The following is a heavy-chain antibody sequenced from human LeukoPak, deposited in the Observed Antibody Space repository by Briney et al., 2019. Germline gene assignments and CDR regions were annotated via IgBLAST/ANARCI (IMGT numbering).Heavy chain of an antibody. CDR2: INHSGST. CDR3: ARAPERWYSYGSYTYYYMDV. CDR1: GGSFSGYY. V-gene: IGHV4-34*01. J-gene: IGHJ6*03. D-gene: IGHD5-18*01. Sequence: SETLSLTCAVYGGSFSGYYWSWIRQPPGKGLEWIGEINHSGSTNYNPSLKSRVTISVDTSKNQFSLKLSSVTAADTTVYYCARAPERWYSYGSYTYYYMDVWGKGTTVTVSS.